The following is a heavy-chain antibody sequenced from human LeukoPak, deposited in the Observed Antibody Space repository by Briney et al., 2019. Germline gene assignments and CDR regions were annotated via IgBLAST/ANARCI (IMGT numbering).Heavy chain of an antibody. CDR2: IYSGGST. V-gene: IGHV3-53*01. Sequence: GGSLRLSCAASGFTFSSNYMSWVRQAPGKGLEWVSVIYSGGSTYYADSVKGRFTISRDNSKNTLYLQMNSLRAEDTAVYYCAATTRTAMALDYWGQGTLVTVSS. D-gene: IGHD2-2*01. J-gene: IGHJ4*02. CDR1: GFTFSSNY. CDR3: AATTRTAMALDY.